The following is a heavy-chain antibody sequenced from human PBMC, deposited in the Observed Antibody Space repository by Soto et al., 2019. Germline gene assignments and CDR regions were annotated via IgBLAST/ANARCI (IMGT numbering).Heavy chain of an antibody. Sequence: ETLSLTCSVSGFAISRGYYWSWVRQPPGKGLEWIGSIYPSVSSYHNPSLATRLRLSIDTSKNQFTLNLTSVTAEDTALYFCAREKVGTTFFDNWGQGVQVTVSS. CDR1: GFAISRGYY. D-gene: IGHD1-1*01. CDR2: IYPSVSS. V-gene: IGHV4-38-2*02. CDR3: AREKVGTTFFDN. J-gene: IGHJ4*02.